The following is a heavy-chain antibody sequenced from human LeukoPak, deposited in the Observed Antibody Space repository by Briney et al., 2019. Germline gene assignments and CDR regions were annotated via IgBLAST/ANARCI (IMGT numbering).Heavy chain of an antibody. J-gene: IGHJ4*02. CDR2: IYYSGST. D-gene: IGHD3-10*01. CDR3: ARTRCYYNSRSYGAPYYFDY. V-gene: IGHV4-39*01. Sequence: PSETLSLTCAVSGGSISSNSYYWGWIRRPPGKGLEWIGSIYYSGSTYYNPSLKSRVTISVDTSKNQFSLKLSSVTAADTAVYYCARTRCYYNSRSYGAPYYFDYWGQGTLVTVSS. CDR1: GGSISSNSYY.